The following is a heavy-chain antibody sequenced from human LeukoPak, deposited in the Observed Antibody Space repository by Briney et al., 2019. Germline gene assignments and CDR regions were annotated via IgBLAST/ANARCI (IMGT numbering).Heavy chain of an antibody. J-gene: IGHJ4*02. CDR1: GFTFSSYA. V-gene: IGHV3-23*01. Sequence: PGGSLRLSCAASGFTFSSYAMNWVRQAPGKGLEWVSAISDSGGSTYYADSVTGRFTVSRDNSKNTLYLQMNSLRAEDAAVYYCAKVPPRRLSPFDYWGQGTLVTVSS. CDR2: ISDSGGST. CDR3: AKVPPRRLSPFDY.